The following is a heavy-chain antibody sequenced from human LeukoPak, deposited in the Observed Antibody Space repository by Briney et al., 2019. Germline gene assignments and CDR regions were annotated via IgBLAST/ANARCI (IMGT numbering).Heavy chain of an antibody. CDR2: ISGSGGST. D-gene: IGHD2-2*02. CDR3: AKSDCTSTSCYIGWFDP. V-gene: IGHV3-23*01. J-gene: IGHJ5*02. Sequence: GGSLRLSCAASGFTFSSYGMSWVRQAPGKGLEWVSAISGSGGSTYYADSVKGRFTISRDNSKNTQYLQMNSLRAEDTAVYYCAKSDCTSTSCYIGWFDPWGQGTLVTVSS. CDR1: GFTFSSYG.